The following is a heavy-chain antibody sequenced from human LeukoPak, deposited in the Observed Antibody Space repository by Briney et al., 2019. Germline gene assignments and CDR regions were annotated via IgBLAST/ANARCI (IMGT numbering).Heavy chain of an antibody. V-gene: IGHV1-2*06. CDR1: GYTFTGYY. J-gene: IGHJ4*02. D-gene: IGHD4-17*01. Sequence: ASVKVSCKASGYTFTGYYMHWVRQAPGQGLEWMGRINPNSGGTNYAQKFQGRVTMTRDTSISTAYMEPSRLRSDGTAVYYCARLTTVTSTDYWGQGTLVTVSS. CDR2: INPNSGGT. CDR3: ARLTTVTSTDY.